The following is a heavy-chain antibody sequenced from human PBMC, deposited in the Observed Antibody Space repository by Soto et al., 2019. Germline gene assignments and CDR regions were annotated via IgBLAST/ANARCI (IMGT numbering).Heavy chain of an antibody. CDR1: GFTFDDYA. CDR2: ISWNGGNI. Sequence: EVQLVESGGGLVQPGRSLRLSCAASGFTFDDYAMHWVRQAPGKGLEWVSGISWNGGNIGYADSVKGRFTISRDNAKNSLFLPMNSLRADGTALYFCTKDIYSSSSGQDYWGQGTPVTVSS. CDR3: TKDIYSSSSGQDY. V-gene: IGHV3-9*01. D-gene: IGHD6-6*01. J-gene: IGHJ4*02.